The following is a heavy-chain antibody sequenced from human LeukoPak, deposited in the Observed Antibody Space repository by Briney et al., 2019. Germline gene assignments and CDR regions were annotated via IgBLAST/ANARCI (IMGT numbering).Heavy chain of an antibody. CDR3: ARDGWATVTSALTWYFDL. CDR2: ISHDGSIK. D-gene: IGHD4-17*01. V-gene: IGHV3-30*03. CDR1: GFAFNKHG. Sequence: PGGSLRLSCVASGFAFNKHGMQWVRRAPGKGLEWVAVISHDGSIKEYADSVKGRFTISRDHSNDTLFLQMNSLRPEDTALYYCARDGWATVTSALTWYFDLCGRGTLVTVSA. J-gene: IGHJ2*01.